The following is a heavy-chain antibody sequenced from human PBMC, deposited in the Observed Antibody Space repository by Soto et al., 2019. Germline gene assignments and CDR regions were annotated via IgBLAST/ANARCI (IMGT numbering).Heavy chain of an antibody. Sequence: QVQLVQSGAEVRQPASSVKVSCTTSGATFCSYGITWVRQAPGQGLEWMGGIVPTVDTSTYAQKFQGRVTITADKFTNTVYMELSSLRSDDTAVYYCVRVVAIPGYPDNWGQGTLVTVSS. CDR3: VRVVAIPGYPDN. D-gene: IGHD5-12*01. J-gene: IGHJ4*02. V-gene: IGHV1-69*14. CDR1: GATFCSYG. CDR2: IVPTVDTS.